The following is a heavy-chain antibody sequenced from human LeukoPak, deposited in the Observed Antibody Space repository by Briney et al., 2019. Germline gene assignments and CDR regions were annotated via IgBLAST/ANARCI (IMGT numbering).Heavy chain of an antibody. V-gene: IGHV3-30*18. CDR1: GFTFSGYV. J-gene: IGHJ4*01. CDR2: ISIDGNNK. Sequence: PGRSLRLSCAASGFTFSGYVMHWVRQAPGKGLGWEAVISIDGNNKNYGDSVKGRFTISRDNSKNTMYLQINSLRTADPAVYYCAEDHSKWGQGTLVIVSS. CDR3: AEDHSK.